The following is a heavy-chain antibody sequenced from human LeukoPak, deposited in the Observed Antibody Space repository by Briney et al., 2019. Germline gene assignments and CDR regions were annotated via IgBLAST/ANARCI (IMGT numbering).Heavy chain of an antibody. V-gene: IGHV3-23*01. CDR2: ISGSGGST. Sequence: QSGGSLRLSCAASGFTLSSYAMSWVRQAPGKGLEWVSAISGSGGSTYYADSVKGRFTISRDNSKNTLYLQMNSLRAEDTAVYYCAGPLWFGEFHWFDPWGQGTLVTVSS. CDR1: GFTLSSYA. D-gene: IGHD3-10*01. CDR3: AGPLWFGEFHWFDP. J-gene: IGHJ5*02.